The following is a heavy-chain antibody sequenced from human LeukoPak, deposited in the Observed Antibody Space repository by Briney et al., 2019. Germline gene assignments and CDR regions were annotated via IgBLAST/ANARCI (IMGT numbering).Heavy chain of an antibody. D-gene: IGHD6-6*01. Sequence: GGSLRLSCAASGFSFSSYGMHWVRQAPGKGLEWVAFIRNDGSSKYYADSVKGRFTISRDNTKNTLYLQMNSLRAEDTAVYYCAKPGGASSIAYWGQGTLVTVPS. CDR1: GFSFSSYG. V-gene: IGHV3-30*02. J-gene: IGHJ4*02. CDR3: AKPGGASSIAY. CDR2: IRNDGSSK.